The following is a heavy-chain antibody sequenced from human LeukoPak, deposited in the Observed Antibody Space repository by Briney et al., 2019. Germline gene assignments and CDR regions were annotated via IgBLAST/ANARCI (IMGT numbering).Heavy chain of an antibody. CDR3: AKGPRYGEGVDY. J-gene: IGHJ4*02. CDR1: GFTFSSYA. Sequence: GVLRLSCAASGFTFSSYAMSWVRPAPGKGLEWVSAISGSGGSTYYADSVKGRFTISGDNSKNTLYLQMNSLRAEDTAVYYCAKGPRYGEGVDYWRQGTLVTVSS. V-gene: IGHV3-23*01. CDR2: ISGSGGST. D-gene: IGHD4-17*01.